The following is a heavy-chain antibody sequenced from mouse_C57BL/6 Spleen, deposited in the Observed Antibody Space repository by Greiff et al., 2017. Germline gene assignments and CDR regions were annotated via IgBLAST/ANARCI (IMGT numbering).Heavy chain of an antibody. CDR1: GFTFSDYG. Sequence: EVKVVESGGGLVKPGGSLKLSCAASGFTFSDYGMHWVRQAPEKGLEWVAYISSGNSTIYYADTVKGRFTIARDNAKNTLFLQMTSLRSEDTAMYYCAKPTEKGYFDYWGQGTTLTVSS. V-gene: IGHV5-17*01. D-gene: IGHD4-1*02. CDR3: AKPTEKGYFDY. J-gene: IGHJ2*01. CDR2: ISSGNSTI.